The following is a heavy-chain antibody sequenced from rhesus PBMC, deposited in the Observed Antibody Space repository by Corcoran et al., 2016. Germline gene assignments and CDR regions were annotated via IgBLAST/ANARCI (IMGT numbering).Heavy chain of an antibody. J-gene: IGHJ4*01. D-gene: IGHD6-25*01. CDR2: IYGSGSST. CDR1: GGSISSSY. V-gene: IGHV4-169*01. CDR3: ARGSIASAGTHYFDY. Sequence: QLQLQESGPGLVKPSETLSVTCAVSGGSISSSYWSWLRQAPGKGLEWIGYIYGSGSSTNDNPSLNSRVTLSVDTSNNQLSLKLSSVTTADTAVYYCARGSIASAGTHYFDYWGQGVLVTISS.